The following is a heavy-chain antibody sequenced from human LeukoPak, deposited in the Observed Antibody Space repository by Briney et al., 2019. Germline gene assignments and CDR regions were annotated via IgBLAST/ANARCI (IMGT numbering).Heavy chain of an antibody. CDR2: IIPVFQTP. Sequence: SVKVSCTASGYTFTSYYINWVRQAPGQGLEWMGWIIPVFQTPNYAQNFRGRVTITTDESTRTAYMELSSLRYEDTAIYYCARDTTLSRVITATTTYHYFDYIDVWGKGTTVTISS. CDR1: GYTFTSYY. V-gene: IGHV1-69*05. D-gene: IGHD3-22*01. CDR3: ARDTTLSRVITATTTYHYFDYIDV. J-gene: IGHJ6*03.